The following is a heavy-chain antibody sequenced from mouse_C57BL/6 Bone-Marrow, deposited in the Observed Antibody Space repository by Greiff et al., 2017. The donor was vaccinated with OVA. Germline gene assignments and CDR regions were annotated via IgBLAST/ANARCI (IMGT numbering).Heavy chain of an antibody. CDR2: IHPSDSDT. V-gene: IGHV1-74*01. CDR1: GYTFTSYW. J-gene: IGHJ2*01. CDR3: AISPRWVLSFDY. D-gene: IGHD2-3*01. Sequence: VQLQQPGAELVKPGASVKVSCKASGYTFTSYWMHWVKQRPGQGLEWIGRIHPSDSDTNYTQKFKGKATLTVDKSSSTAYMQRSSLTAENSAVYYCAISPRWVLSFDYWGQGTTLTVSS.